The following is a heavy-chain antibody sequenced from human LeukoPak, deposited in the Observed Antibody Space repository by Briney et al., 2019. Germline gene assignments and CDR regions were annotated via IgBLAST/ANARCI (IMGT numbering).Heavy chain of an antibody. CDR3: ARKVPNDSSGYYYRGQFDP. CDR1: GASISSYY. J-gene: IGHJ5*02. CDR2: IYYSGRT. Sequence: SETLSLTCTVSGASISSYYWSWIRQSPGKGLEWIGYIYYSGRTNYNPSLKSRVTISVDTSKNQFPLKLTSATAADTAVYYCARKVPNDSSGYYYRGQFDPWGQGTLVTVSS. D-gene: IGHD3-22*01. V-gene: IGHV4-59*01.